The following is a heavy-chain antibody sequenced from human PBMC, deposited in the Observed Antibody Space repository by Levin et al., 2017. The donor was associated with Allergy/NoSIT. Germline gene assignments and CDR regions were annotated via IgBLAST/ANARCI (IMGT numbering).Heavy chain of an antibody. V-gene: IGHV3-53*01. CDR1: GFTVSSCY. CDR2: IYAGGNT. D-gene: IGHD2-15*01. J-gene: IGHJ3*02. CDR3: VRDAYPQGGRRYAGRRYAFDI. Sequence: PGGSLRLSCAASGFTVSSCYMSWVRQAPGKGLEWVSVIYAGGNTYHADSVEGRFAISRDTFENTVYLQMNILRTQDTAVYYCVRDAYPQGGRRYAGRRYAFDIWGQGTMVAVSS.